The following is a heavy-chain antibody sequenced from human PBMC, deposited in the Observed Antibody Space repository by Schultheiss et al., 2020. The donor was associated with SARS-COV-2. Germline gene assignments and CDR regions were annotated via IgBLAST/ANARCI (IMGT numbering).Heavy chain of an antibody. CDR1: GFTFSSYG. V-gene: IGHV3-33*06. CDR3: AKGHGYHYYYGMDV. CDR2: IWYDGSNK. J-gene: IGHJ6*02. Sequence: GGSLRLSCAASGFTFSSYGMHWVRQAPGKGLEWVAVIWYDGSNKYYADSVKGRFTISRDNSKNTLYLQMNSLRAEDTAIYYCAKGHGYHYYYGMDVWGQGTTVTVSS.